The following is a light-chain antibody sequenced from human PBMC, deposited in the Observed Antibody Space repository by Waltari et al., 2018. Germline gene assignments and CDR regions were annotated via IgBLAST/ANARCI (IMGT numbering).Light chain of an antibody. J-gene: IGKJ1*01. V-gene: IGKV1-39*01. CDR1: QNINTY. CDR2: AAT. Sequence: DIQMTQSPSSLSASVRDRVTITCRASQNINTYLNWYLQKPGKAPKPLIYAATSLQSGVSSRFSGSGSGTDFTLTISSLQSEDFATYYCQQTYNSPPTFGQGTKVEIK. CDR3: QQTYNSPPT.